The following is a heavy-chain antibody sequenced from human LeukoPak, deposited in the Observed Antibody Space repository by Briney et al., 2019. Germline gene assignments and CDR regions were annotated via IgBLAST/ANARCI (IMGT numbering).Heavy chain of an antibody. Sequence: PSETLSLTCTASGGSISRYYWSWIRQAAGMGLEWIGRIYTSGTTNYNPSLKSRVTMSLDTSKNQFSLKLSSVTAADTAVYYCARDGGRGEIDYWGQGTLVTVSS. CDR2: IYTSGTT. CDR1: GGSISRYY. J-gene: IGHJ4*02. CDR3: ARDGGRGEIDY. V-gene: IGHV4-4*07. D-gene: IGHD3-16*01.